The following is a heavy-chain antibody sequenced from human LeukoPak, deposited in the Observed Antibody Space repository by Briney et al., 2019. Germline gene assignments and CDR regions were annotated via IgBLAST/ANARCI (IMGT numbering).Heavy chain of an antibody. V-gene: IGHV4-59*08. CDR1: GGSISGYY. J-gene: IGHJ4*02. CDR2: ISFTGNT. Sequence: SETLSLTCTVSGGSISGYYWSWIRQSPGKRLEGSAYISFTGNTNYNPSLKRRVTISLDTSKTHFSPTLTSLTAADTAVYYCERSPPGWYYANSGQYYFDPWGQGALVTVSS. CDR3: ERSPPGWYYANSGQYYFDP. D-gene: IGHD3-22*01.